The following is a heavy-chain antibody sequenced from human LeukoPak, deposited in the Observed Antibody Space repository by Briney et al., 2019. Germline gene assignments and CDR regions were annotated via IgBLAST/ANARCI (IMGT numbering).Heavy chain of an antibody. CDR3: ARDRRFVVVPAASENYYYYMDV. J-gene: IGHJ6*03. CDR2: IYHSGST. Sequence: SETLSLTCTVSGGSISSGGYYWSWIRQPPGKGLEWIGYIYHSGSTYYNPSLKSRVTISVDTSKNQFSLKLSSVTAADTAVYYCARDRRFVVVPAASENYYYYMDVWGKGTTVTVSS. V-gene: IGHV4-30-2*05. D-gene: IGHD2-2*01. CDR1: GGSISSGGYY.